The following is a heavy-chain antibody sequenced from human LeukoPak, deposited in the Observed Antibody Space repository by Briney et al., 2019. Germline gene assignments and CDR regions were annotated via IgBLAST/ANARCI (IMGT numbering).Heavy chain of an antibody. Sequence: PSETLSLTCTVSGGSISSCYWSWIRQPPGKGLEWVGYIYYSGSTNYNPSLKSRVTISVDTSKNQFSLNLSSVTAADTAVYYCARGGGYSGYDFGYWGQGTLVTVSS. D-gene: IGHD5-12*01. CDR3: ARGGGYSGYDFGY. CDR1: GGSISSCY. CDR2: IYYSGST. J-gene: IGHJ4*02. V-gene: IGHV4-59*01.